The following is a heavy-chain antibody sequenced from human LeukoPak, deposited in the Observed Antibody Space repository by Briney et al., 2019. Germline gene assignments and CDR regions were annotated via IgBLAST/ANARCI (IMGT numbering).Heavy chain of an antibody. J-gene: IGHJ4*02. CDR3: ARVNTIFGVVTPYYFDY. CDR2: ISYDGSNK. V-gene: IGHV3-30*04. D-gene: IGHD3-3*01. Sequence: GGSLRLSCAASGVTFSSYAMHWVRQAPGKGLEWVAVISYDGSNKYYADSVKGRFTISRDNSKNTLYLQMNSLRAEDTAVYYCARVNTIFGVVTPYYFDYWGQGTLVTVSS. CDR1: GVTFSSYA.